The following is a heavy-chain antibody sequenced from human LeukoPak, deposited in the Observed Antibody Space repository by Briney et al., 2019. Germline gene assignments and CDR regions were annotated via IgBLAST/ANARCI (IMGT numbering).Heavy chain of an antibody. D-gene: IGHD6-6*01. V-gene: IGHV3-33*01. CDR3: ARDLYSSLSGVFDY. J-gene: IGHJ4*02. Sequence: GGPLRLSCAASGFTFSAYGMNWVRQAPGKGLEWVTVIWYDGSNKYYADSVKGRFTISRDNSKNTLYLQMDSLRAEDTAVYYCARDLYSSLSGVFDYWGQGTLVTVSS. CDR1: GFTFSAYG. CDR2: IWYDGSNK.